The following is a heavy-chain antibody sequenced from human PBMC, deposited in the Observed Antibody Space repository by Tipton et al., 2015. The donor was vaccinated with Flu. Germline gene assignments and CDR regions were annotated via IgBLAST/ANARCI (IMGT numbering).Heavy chain of an antibody. J-gene: IGHJ4*02. CDR3: ARHSGSRSYPLDY. D-gene: IGHD3-10*01. CDR2: INYGGSS. CDR1: GGSFNGYY. Sequence: TLSLTCAVYGGSFNGYYWTWIRQSPGKGLEWIGEINYGGSSTYHPSLRSRLTLSIDTSRKQFSLKLSSVTAADTAVYYCARHSGSRSYPLDYWGQGTLVTVSS. V-gene: IGHV4-34*01.